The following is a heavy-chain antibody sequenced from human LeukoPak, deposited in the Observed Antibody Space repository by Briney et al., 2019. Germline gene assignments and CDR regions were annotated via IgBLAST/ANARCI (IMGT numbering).Heavy chain of an antibody. CDR2: ISSSSYI. CDR1: GFTFSSYS. D-gene: IGHD2-21*02. V-gene: IGHV3-21*01. Sequence: GGSLRLSCAASGFTFSSYSMNWVRHAPGEGLEWVSSISSSSYIYYADSVKGRFTVSRDNAKNSLYLQMNSLRAEDTAVYYCARDTDPYCGGDCDRDYWGQGTLVTVSS. J-gene: IGHJ4*02. CDR3: ARDTDPYCGGDCDRDY.